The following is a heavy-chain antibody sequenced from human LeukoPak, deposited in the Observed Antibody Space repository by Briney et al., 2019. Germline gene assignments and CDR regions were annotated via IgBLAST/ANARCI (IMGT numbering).Heavy chain of an antibody. CDR2: IYTSGST. CDR3: ARGPYYYGSGSLGDAFDI. J-gene: IGHJ3*02. Sequence: TSETLSLTCTVSGGSISSYYWSWIRQPAGKGLEWIGRIYTSGSTNYNPSLKSRVTMSVATSKNQFSLKLSSVTAADTAVYYCARGPYYYGSGSLGDAFDIWGQGTMVTVSS. V-gene: IGHV4-4*07. CDR1: GGSISSYY. D-gene: IGHD3-10*01.